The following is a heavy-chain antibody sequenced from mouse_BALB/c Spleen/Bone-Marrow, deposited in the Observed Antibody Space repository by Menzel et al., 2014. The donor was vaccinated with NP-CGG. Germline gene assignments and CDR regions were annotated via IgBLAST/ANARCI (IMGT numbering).Heavy chain of an antibody. CDR2: INPGSSTI. Sequence: EVKVEESGVGLVQPGGSLILSCAASGFDFSRSWMRCTRPAPGKGQEWIGEINPGSSTINYTPSLKDKFSISRDNDKRQLYLHVSKVRPEDAVCYYCARLRYNGYFAYGGQGTTGTVAS. J-gene: IGHJ2*01. V-gene: IGHV4-2*02. CDR3: ARLRYNGYFAY. CDR1: GFDFSRSW. D-gene: IGHD6-1*01.